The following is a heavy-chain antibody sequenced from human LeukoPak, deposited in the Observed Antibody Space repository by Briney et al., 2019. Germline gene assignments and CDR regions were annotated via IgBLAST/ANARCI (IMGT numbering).Heavy chain of an antibody. CDR1: GFTFDESA. J-gene: IGHJ4*02. V-gene: IGHV3-9*01. D-gene: IGHD3-22*01. CDR2: ISWNSDSI. Sequence: GGSLRLPCGASGFTFDESAMHWVRQAPGKGLEWVSGISWNSDSIDYADSVKGRFTISRDNAKKSLYLQMNSLRAEDTAVYYCARRPGGYYDTSGILEYFDYWGQGTLVTVSS. CDR3: ARRPGGYYDTSGILEYFDY.